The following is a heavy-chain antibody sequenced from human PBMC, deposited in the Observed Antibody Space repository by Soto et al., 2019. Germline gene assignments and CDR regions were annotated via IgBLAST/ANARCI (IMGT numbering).Heavy chain of an antibody. CDR3: AAYTCSGGSCYLGRANWFDP. CDR1: GLTFTSSA. CDR2: IVVGSGNT. Sequence: ASVKVSCKASGLTFTSSAVQWVRQARGQRLEWIGWIVVGSGNTNYAQKFQERVTITRDMSTSTAYMELSSLRSEDTAVYYCAAYTCSGGSCYLGRANWFDPWG. V-gene: IGHV1-58*01. J-gene: IGHJ5*02. D-gene: IGHD2-15*01.